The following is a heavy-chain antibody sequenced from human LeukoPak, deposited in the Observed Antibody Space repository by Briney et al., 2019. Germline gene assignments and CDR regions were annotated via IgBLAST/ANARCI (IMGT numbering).Heavy chain of an antibody. CDR2: IYTSGIT. Sequence: SETLSLTCTVSGVSISSYFWTWLRQPAGKGLEWIVRIYTSGITNYNPSLKSRLTLSVDTSKNQFSLNPSSVTAVDTAVYYCARECSSSCPRGLDVWGQGTTVTVSS. J-gene: IGHJ6*02. D-gene: IGHD2-2*01. V-gene: IGHV4-4*07. CDR3: ARECSSSCPRGLDV. CDR1: GVSISSYF.